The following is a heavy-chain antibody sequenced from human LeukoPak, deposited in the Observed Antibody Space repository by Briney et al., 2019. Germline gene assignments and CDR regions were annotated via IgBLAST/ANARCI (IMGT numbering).Heavy chain of an antibody. CDR1: GYTFTNYA. V-gene: IGHV1-3*01. Sequence: GASVKVSCKASGYTFTNYAMHWVRQAPGQRLEWMGWISAGNGNTKYSQKFQGRVSITRDTSASTAYMELSSLRSEDTAVYYCARDYQHDYWGQGTLVTVSS. CDR3: ARDYQHDY. J-gene: IGHJ4*02. CDR2: ISAGNGNT.